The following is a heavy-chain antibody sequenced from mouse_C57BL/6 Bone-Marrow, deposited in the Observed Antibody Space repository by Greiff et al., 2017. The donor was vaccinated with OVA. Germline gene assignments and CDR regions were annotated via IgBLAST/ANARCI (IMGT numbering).Heavy chain of an antibody. J-gene: IGHJ1*03. CDR2: IHPNSGST. D-gene: IGHD2-3*01. V-gene: IGHV1-64*01. CDR3: ARNLYDYWYFDV. CDR1: GYTFTSYW. Sequence: QVQLQQPGAELVKPGASVKLSCKASGYTFTSYWMHWVKQRPGQGLEWIGMIHPNSGSTNYNEKFKSKATLTVDKSSSTAYMQLSRLTSEDSAVDYCARNLYDYWYFDVWGTGTTVTVSS.